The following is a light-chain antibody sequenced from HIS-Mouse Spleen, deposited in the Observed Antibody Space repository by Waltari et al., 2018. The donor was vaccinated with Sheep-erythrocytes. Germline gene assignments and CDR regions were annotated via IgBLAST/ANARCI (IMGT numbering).Light chain of an antibody. CDR3: CSYAGSSTPWV. Sequence: QSALTQPASVSGSPGQSITISCTGTSSYVGSYNLVPGYQQHPGKAPKLMIYEGSKRPSGVSNRFSGSKSGNTASLTISGLQAEDEADYYCCSYAGSSTPWVFGGGTKLTVL. CDR1: SSYVGSYNL. V-gene: IGLV2-23*01. J-gene: IGLJ3*02. CDR2: EGS.